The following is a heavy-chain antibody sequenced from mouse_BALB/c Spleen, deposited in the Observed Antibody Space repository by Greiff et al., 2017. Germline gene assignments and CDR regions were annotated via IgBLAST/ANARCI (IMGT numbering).Heavy chain of an antibody. CDR1: GYSFTSYY. Sequence: VQLQQSGPELMKPGASVKISCKASGYSFTSYYMHWVKQSHGKSLEWIGYIDPFNGGTSYNQKFKGKATLTVAKSSSTAYMHLSSLISEDSAVYYCARGGLPYYYAMDYWGQGTSVTVSS. CDR3: ARGGLPYYYAMDY. J-gene: IGHJ4*01. V-gene: IGHV1S135*01. CDR2: IDPFNGGT.